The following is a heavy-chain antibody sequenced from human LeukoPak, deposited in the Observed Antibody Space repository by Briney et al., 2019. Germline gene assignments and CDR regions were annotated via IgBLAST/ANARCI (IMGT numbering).Heavy chain of an antibody. V-gene: IGHV1-8*01. D-gene: IGHD3-22*01. CDR3: ASSRTRSSGYPAVIDY. CDR2: MNPNSGNT. J-gene: IGHJ4*02. Sequence: ASVKVSCKASGYTFTSYDINWVRQATGQGLEWMGWMNPNSGNTGYAQKFQGRVTMTRNTSISTAYMELSSLRSEDTAVYYCASSRTRSSGYPAVIDYWGQGTLVTVSS. CDR1: GYTFTSYD.